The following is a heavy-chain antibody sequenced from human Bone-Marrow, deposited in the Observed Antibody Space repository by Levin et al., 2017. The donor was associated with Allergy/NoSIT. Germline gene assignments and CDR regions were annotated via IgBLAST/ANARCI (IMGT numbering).Heavy chain of an antibody. J-gene: IGHJ4*02. Sequence: GESLKISCAASGFTVSSHYMSWVRQAPGKGLEWVSVIYSGGSTYYADSVKGRFTISRDNSKNTLYLQMNSLRAEDTAVYYCARDTHSSSWYPPPFDYWGQGTLVTVSS. CDR3: ARDTHSSSWYPPPFDY. V-gene: IGHV3-66*01. CDR2: IYSGGST. CDR1: GFTVSSHY. D-gene: IGHD6-13*01.